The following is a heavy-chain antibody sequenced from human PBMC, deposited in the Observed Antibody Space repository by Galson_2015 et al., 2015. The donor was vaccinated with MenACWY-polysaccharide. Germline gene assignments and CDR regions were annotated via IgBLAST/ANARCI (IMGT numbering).Heavy chain of an antibody. D-gene: IGHD6-19*01. CDR2: IFYTGST. Sequence: LSLTCTVSGGSISSYYWSWIRQPPGKGLEWIGYIFYTGSTNYNPSLKSRVTISVDTSKNHFSLKLSSVTAADTAVYYRAGLAAGSPFGWCDPWGQGILVTVSS. J-gene: IGHJ5*02. CDR3: AGLAAGSPFGWCDP. CDR1: GGSISSYY. V-gene: IGHV4-59*01.